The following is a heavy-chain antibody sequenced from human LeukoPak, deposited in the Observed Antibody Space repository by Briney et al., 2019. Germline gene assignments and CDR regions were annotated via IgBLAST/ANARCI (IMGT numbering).Heavy chain of an antibody. J-gene: IGHJ6*03. CDR2: MNPNSGNT. Sequence: ASVKVSCKASGYTFTSYDINWVRQATGQGLEWMGWMNPNSGNTGYAQKFQGRVTITRNTSISTAYMELRSLRSDDTAVYYCARDLYSSSSYHYYYMDVWGKGTTVTVSS. CDR1: GYTFTSYD. CDR3: ARDLYSSSSYHYYYMDV. D-gene: IGHD6-6*01. V-gene: IGHV1-8*03.